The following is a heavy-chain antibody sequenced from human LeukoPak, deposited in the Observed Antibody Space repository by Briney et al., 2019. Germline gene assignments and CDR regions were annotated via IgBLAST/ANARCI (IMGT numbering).Heavy chain of an antibody. J-gene: IGHJ4*02. CDR1: GFTFSSYG. D-gene: IGHD3-10*01. CDR3: ARAILVRGFFDY. Sequence: GGSLRLSCAASGFTFSSYGVHWVRQAPGKGLEWVAVIWYDGSNKYYADSVKGRFTISRDNSKNTLYLQMNSLRAEDTAVYYCARAILVRGFFDYWGQGTLVTVSS. CDR2: IWYDGSNK. V-gene: IGHV3-33*01.